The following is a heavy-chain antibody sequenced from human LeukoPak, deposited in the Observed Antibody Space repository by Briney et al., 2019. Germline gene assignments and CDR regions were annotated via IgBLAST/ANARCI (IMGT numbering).Heavy chain of an antibody. V-gene: IGHV4-4*07. Sequence: SETLSLTCTVSGGSISSYYWSWIRQPAGKGLEWIGRIYTSGSTNYNPSLKSRVIISVDTSKNQFSLELSSVTAADTAVYYCAREDRYCSGGSCYSWGQGTLVTVSS. CDR3: AREDRYCSGGSCYS. CDR2: IYTSGST. J-gene: IGHJ4*02. CDR1: GGSISSYY. D-gene: IGHD2-15*01.